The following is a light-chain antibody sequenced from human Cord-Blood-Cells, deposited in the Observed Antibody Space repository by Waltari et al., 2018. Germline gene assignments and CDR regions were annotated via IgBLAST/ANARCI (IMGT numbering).Light chain of an antibody. J-gene: IGLJ1*01. Sequence: QSALTQPASVSGSPGQSITIPCTGTSSDDGGYNYVSWYQQHPGKAPKLMIYEVSNRPSGVSNRFSGSKSGNTASLTISGLQAEDEADYYCSSYTSSSTRVFGTGTKVTVL. CDR1: SSDDGGYNY. CDR3: SSYTSSSTRV. CDR2: EVS. V-gene: IGLV2-14*01.